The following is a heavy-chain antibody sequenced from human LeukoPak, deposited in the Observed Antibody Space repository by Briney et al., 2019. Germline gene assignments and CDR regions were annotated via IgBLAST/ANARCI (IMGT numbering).Heavy chain of an antibody. CDR1: GFTFSSFA. CDR2: IIPIFGTA. V-gene: IGHV1-69*05. J-gene: IGHJ3*02. CDR3: ARGFEPGAFDI. D-gene: IGHD1-14*01. Sequence: GGSLRLSCAASGFTFSSFAISWVRQAPGQGLEWMGGIIPIFGTANYAQKFQGRVTITTDESTSTAYMELSSLRSEDTAVYYCARGFEPGAFDIWGQGTMVTVSS.